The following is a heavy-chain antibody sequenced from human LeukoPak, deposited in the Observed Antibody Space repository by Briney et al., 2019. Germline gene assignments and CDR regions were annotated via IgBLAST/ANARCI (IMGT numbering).Heavy chain of an antibody. CDR1: GYTFTSYA. V-gene: IGHV1-46*01. CDR2: INPSGGST. CDR3: ARSLFRFLEWSYRSYYYYYMDV. D-gene: IGHD3-3*01. Sequence: ASVKVSCKASGYTFTSYAVNWVRQAPGQGLEWMGIINPSGGSTSYAQKFQGRVTMTRDMSTSTVYMELSSLRSEDTAVYYCARSLFRFLEWSYRSYYYYYMDVWGKGTTVTVSS. J-gene: IGHJ6*03.